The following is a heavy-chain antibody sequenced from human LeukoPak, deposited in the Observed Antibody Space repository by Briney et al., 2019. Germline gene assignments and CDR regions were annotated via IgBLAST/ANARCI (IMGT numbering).Heavy chain of an antibody. CDR3: AKELGGNRPFDY. V-gene: IGHV3-23*01. CDR1: GFTFTRYG. J-gene: IGHJ4*02. Sequence: PGGSLRLSCAASGFTFTRYGMSWVRQTPRKGLEWVSVISGSGGTTYYADSVRGQFTISRANSKNTLYLEMNSLRAEDTAVYYCAKELGGNRPFDYWGQGTLVTVSS. D-gene: IGHD4-23*01. CDR2: ISGSGGTT.